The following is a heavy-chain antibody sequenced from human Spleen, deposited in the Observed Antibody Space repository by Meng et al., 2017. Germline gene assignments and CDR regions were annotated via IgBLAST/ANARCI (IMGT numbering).Heavy chain of an antibody. J-gene: IGHJ4*02. Sequence: QVQLVQSGAEVKKPGSSGKVSCKASGYTLSGYYIHWVRQAPGQGLDWMGRIDPNSGVTEYAQKFQGRVTVTGDTSISTAYMELSRLRPDDTAIYYCVRDEDISAAGKLFGDYWGQGTLVTVSS. CDR3: VRDEDISAAGKLFGDY. CDR1: GYTLSGYY. CDR2: IDPNSGVT. V-gene: IGHV1-2*06. D-gene: IGHD6-13*01.